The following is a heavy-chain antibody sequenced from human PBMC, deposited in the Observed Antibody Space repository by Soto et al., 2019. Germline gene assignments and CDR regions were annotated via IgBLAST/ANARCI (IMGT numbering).Heavy chain of an antibody. D-gene: IGHD4-17*01. V-gene: IGHV1-46*01. Sequence: QVQLVQSGAEVKKPGASVKVSCKASGYTFTSYYMHWVRQAPGQGLEWMGIINPSGGSTSYAQKFQGRVTITRDTSTSTVYRELSSLRSEDTAVYYCARPLYGGNAFDYWGQGTLVTVSS. CDR3: ARPLYGGNAFDY. J-gene: IGHJ4*02. CDR1: GYTFTSYY. CDR2: INPSGGST.